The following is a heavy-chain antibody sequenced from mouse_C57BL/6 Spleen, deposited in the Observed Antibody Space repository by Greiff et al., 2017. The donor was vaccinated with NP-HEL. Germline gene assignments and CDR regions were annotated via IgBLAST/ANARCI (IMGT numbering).Heavy chain of an antibody. Sequence: QVQLQQPGAELVMPGASVKLSCKASGYTFTSYWMHWVKQRPGQGLEWIGEIDPSDSYTNYNQKFKGKSTLTVDKSSSTAYMQLSSLTSEDSAVYYRARTSYDGYYYFDYWGQGTTLTVSS. CDR3: ARTSYDGYYYFDY. V-gene: IGHV1-69*01. CDR2: IDPSDSYT. J-gene: IGHJ2*01. D-gene: IGHD2-3*01. CDR1: GYTFTSYW.